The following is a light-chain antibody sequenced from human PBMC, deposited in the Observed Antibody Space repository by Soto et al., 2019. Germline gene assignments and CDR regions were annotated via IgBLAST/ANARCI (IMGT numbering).Light chain of an antibody. Sequence: QPVLTQPPSASGTPGQRVTISCSGSSSNIETNLVHWYQHLPGASPRLLIFNNDQRPSGVPDRSSASKSGTSASLAISGLRSEDEADYYCTATDDRLTGPVFGGGTKLTVL. V-gene: IGLV1-47*02. J-gene: IGLJ2*01. CDR3: TATDDRLTGPV. CDR2: NND. CDR1: SSNIETNL.